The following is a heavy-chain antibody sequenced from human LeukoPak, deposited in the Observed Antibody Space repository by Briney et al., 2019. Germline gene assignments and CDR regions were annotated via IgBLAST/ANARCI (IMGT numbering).Heavy chain of an antibody. D-gene: IGHD5-24*01. J-gene: IGHJ4*02. CDR2: IRSKAYGGTT. V-gene: IGHV3-49*04. CDR1: GFTCGDYA. Sequence: GGSLRLSCTASGFTCGDYAMSWVRQAPGKGLEWVGFIRSKAYGGTTESAASVKGRFTISRDDSKTIAYLQMNSLKTEDTAVYYCTRELEMATIFFDYWGQGTLVTVSS. CDR3: TRELEMATIFFDY.